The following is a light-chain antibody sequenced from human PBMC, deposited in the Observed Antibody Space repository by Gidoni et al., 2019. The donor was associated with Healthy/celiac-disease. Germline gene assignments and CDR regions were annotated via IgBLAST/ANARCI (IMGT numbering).Light chain of an antibody. J-gene: IGKJ2*01. CDR3: QQYGSSTGYT. V-gene: IGKV3-20*01. CDR2: GAS. Sequence: VLTQSPGTLSLSPGERATLSYRASQSVSSSYLAWYQQKPGQAPRLLIYGASSRATGIPDRFSGSGSGTDFTLTISRLEPEDFAVYYCQQYGSSTGYTFGQGTKLEIK. CDR1: QSVSSSY.